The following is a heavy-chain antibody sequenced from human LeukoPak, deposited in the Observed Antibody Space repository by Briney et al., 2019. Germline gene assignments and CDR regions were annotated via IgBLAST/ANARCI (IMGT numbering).Heavy chain of an antibody. J-gene: IGHJ4*02. CDR2: IYYSGST. Sequence: SETLSLTCTVSGGSISSYYWSWIRQPPGKGLEWIGYIYYSGSTNYNPSLKSRVTISVDTSKNQFSLKLSSVTAADTAAYYCARLHYYGDLGNLYFDYWGQGTLVTVSS. D-gene: IGHD4-17*01. V-gene: IGHV4-59*01. CDR1: GGSISSYY. CDR3: ARLHYYGDLGNLYFDY.